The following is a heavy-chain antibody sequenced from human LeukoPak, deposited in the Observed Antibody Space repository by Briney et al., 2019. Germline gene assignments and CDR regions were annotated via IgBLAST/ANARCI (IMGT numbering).Heavy chain of an antibody. Sequence: GGSLRLSCAASGFTFSRYSMNCVRQAPGKGLEWVSSISSSSSYIYYADSVKGRFTISRDNAKNSLYLQMNSLRAEDTAVYYCARDFLVRSSSRGFDYWGQGTLVTVSS. CDR2: ISSSSSYI. J-gene: IGHJ4*02. CDR3: ARDFLVRSSSRGFDY. D-gene: IGHD6-6*01. CDR1: GFTFSRYS. V-gene: IGHV3-21*01.